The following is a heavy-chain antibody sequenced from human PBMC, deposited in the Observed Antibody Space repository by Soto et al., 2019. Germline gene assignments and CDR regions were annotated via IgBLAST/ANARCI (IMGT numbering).Heavy chain of an antibody. V-gene: IGHV3-23*01. CDR1: GFTFSNYA. CDR2: ISGSGGST. CDR3: AHNRVVPAAQMRTPPRDTAMGYTKTNDAFDI. Sequence: GGSLRLSCAASGFTFSNYAMSWVRQAPGKGLEWVSAISGSGGSTYYADSVKGRFAISRDNSKNTLYLQMNSLRAEDTAVYYCAHNRVVPAAQMRTPPRDTAMGYTKTNDAFDIWGQGTMVTVSS. D-gene: IGHD5-18*01. J-gene: IGHJ3*02.